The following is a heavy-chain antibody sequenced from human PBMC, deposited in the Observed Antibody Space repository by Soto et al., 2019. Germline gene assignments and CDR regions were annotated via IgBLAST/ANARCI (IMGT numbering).Heavy chain of an antibody. V-gene: IGHV1-2*02. CDR2: INPNSGGT. CDR1: GYTFTGYY. D-gene: IGHD2-2*01. Sequence: QVQLVQSGAEVKKPGASVKVSCKASGYTFTGYYMHWVRQAPGQGLEWMGWINPNSGGTNYAQKFQGGVTITRDTSFSTASMWLCRLRFYDTAVYFVSRVYCSSTASFRPYYDASGMDVWGQGTTVTVS. CDR3: SRVYCSSTASFRPYYDASGMDV. J-gene: IGHJ6*02.